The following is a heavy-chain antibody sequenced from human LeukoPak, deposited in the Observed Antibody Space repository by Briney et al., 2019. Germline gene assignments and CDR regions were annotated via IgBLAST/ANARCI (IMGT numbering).Heavy chain of an antibody. CDR3: ARVGIAVAGPTRYYFDY. D-gene: IGHD6-19*01. J-gene: IGHJ4*02. V-gene: IGHV3-53*04. CDR2: IYSGGST. Sequence: GESLKISCAATGFTASSNYMSWVRQAPGKGLEWVSVIYSGGSTYYADSVKGRFTISRHNSKNTLYLQMNSLRAEDTAVYYCARVGIAVAGPTRYYFDYWGQGTLVTVSS. CDR1: GFTASSNY.